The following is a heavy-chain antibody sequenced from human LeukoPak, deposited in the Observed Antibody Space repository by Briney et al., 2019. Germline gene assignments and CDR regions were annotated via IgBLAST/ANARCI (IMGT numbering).Heavy chain of an antibody. D-gene: IGHD3-3*01. CDR2: ISSSSSTI. CDR3: ARGEAFWSGYKPGMDV. CDR1: GFTFSSYS. V-gene: IGHV3-48*04. Sequence: GGSLRLSCAASGFTFSSYSMNWVRQAPGKGLEWVSYISSSSSTIYYADSVKGRFTISRDNAKNSLYLQMNSLRTEDTAVYYCARGEAFWSGYKPGMDVWGKGTTVTVSS. J-gene: IGHJ6*03.